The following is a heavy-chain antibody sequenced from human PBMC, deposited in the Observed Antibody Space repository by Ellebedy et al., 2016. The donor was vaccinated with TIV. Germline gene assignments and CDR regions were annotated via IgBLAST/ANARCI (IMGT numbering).Heavy chain of an antibody. Sequence: ASVKVSCKASGYTFTSYDINWVRQATGQGLEWMGWMNPNSGNTGYAQKFQGRVTMTRNTSISTAYMELSSLTSEDTAVYYCATGGTKGEYRWLDPWGQGTLVTVSS. D-gene: IGHD3-16*01. J-gene: IGHJ5*02. V-gene: IGHV1-8*01. CDR2: MNPNSGNT. CDR1: GYTFTSYD. CDR3: ATGGTKGEYRWLDP.